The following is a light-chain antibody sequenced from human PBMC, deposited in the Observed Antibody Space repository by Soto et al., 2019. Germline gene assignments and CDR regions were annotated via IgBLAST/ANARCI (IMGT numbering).Light chain of an antibody. CDR3: QSYDSSLSGWV. CDR2: GNT. Sequence: QSVLTQPPSVSGAPGQRVTISCIGSSYNIGAGYDVHWYQQLPGTAPKLLISGNTNRPSGVPDRFSGSKSGTSASLAITGLQAEDEADYYCQSYDSSLSGWVFGGGTKLTVL. V-gene: IGLV1-40*01. CDR1: SYNIGAGYD. J-gene: IGLJ3*02.